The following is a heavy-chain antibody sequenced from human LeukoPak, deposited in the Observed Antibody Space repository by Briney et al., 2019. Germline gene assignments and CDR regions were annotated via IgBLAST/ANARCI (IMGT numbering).Heavy chain of an antibody. D-gene: IGHD6-13*01. CDR1: GFTFRSYG. V-gene: IGHV3-33*01. CDR2: IWYDGSNK. J-gene: IGHJ4*02. Sequence: GKSLRLSCAASGFTFRSYGMHWDRQAPGKGLEWVAVIWYDGSNKYYADSVKGRFTISRDNSENTLYLQMNSLRAEDTALYYCASDGIAVDRGIGYFDYWGQGTLVAVSS. CDR3: ASDGIAVDRGIGYFDY.